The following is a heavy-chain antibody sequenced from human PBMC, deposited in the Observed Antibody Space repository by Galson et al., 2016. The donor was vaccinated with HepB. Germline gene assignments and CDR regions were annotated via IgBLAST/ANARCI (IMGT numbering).Heavy chain of an antibody. Sequence: SETLSLTCAVSGGSISSSHWWSWVRQPPGKGLEWIGEIYHTGNTDYNPSLKSRVTISVDKSKNQFSLKLSSLTAADTAVYSCVRARGDFWREYYFDYWGQGTLVTVSS. CDR2: IYHTGNT. D-gene: IGHD3-3*01. J-gene: IGHJ4*02. CDR3: VRARGDFWREYYFDY. CDR1: GGSISSSHW. V-gene: IGHV4-4*02.